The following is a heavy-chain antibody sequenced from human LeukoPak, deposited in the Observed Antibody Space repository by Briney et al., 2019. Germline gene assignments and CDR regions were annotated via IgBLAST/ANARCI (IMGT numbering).Heavy chain of an antibody. CDR3: ATDRSDYGDTTFFDY. V-gene: IGHV1-2*02. Sequence: ASVKVSCKASGYTFTGYYMHWVRQAPGQGLEWMGWINPNSGGTNYAQKFQGRVTMTRDTSISTAYMELSRLRSDDTAVFYCATDRSDYGDTTFFDYWGRGTLVTVSS. J-gene: IGHJ4*02. CDR2: INPNSGGT. CDR1: GYTFTGYY. D-gene: IGHD4-17*01.